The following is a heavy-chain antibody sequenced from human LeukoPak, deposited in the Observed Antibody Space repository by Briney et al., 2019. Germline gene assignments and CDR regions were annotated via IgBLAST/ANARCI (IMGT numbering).Heavy chain of an antibody. CDR3: ARDKAVNAAD. CDR2: IYSGGTT. Sequence: GGSLRLSCAATGFTVSSNYMSWVRQAPGKGLEWVSVIYSGGTTYYADSVKGRFTISRDNSKNTLYLQMNNLRAEDTAVYYCARDKAVNAADWGQGTLVTVSS. D-gene: IGHD4-17*01. V-gene: IGHV3-53*01. CDR1: GFTVSSNY. J-gene: IGHJ4*02.